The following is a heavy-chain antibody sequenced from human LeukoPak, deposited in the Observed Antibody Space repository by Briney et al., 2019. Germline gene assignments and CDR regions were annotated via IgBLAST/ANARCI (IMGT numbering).Heavy chain of an antibody. V-gene: IGHV3-53*01. CDR1: GFTVSTNH. CDR2: IYSGGTT. J-gene: IGHJ4*02. CDR3: AIYYDSSGPRPGGLDY. Sequence: GGSLRLSCPASGFTVSTNHMSWVHQAPGKGLVWVSIIYSGGTTYYADSVKGRFTISRDNSKNTVYLQMNSLRAEDTAVYYCAIYYDSSGPRPGGLDYGGQGTLVTVSS. D-gene: IGHD3-22*01.